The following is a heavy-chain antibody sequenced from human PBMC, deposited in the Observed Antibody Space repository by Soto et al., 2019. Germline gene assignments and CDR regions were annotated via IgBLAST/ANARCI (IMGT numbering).Heavy chain of an antibody. CDR3: AKDRTPYGSGSYYPLREVGVYYYGMDV. Sequence: GGSLRLSCAAYGFTFSSYGMHWVRQAPGKXLEWVAVISYDGSNKYYADSVKGRFTISRDNSKNTLYLQMNSLRAEDTAVYYCAKDRTPYGSGSYYPLREVGVYYYGMDVWGQGTTVTVSS. V-gene: IGHV3-30*18. J-gene: IGHJ6*02. D-gene: IGHD3-10*01. CDR2: ISYDGSNK. CDR1: GFTFSSYG.